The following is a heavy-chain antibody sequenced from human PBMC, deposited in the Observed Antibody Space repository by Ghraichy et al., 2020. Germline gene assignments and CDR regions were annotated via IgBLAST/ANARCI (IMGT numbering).Heavy chain of an antibody. D-gene: IGHD4-17*01. CDR2: IRSKAYGGTT. V-gene: IGHV3-49*03. CDR3: TRDCGDYFCGGGYYYYYGMDV. Sequence: GESLNISCTASGFTFGDYAMSWFRQAPGKGLEWVGFIRSKAYGGTTEYAASVKGRFTISRDDSKSIAYLQMNSLKTEDTAVYYCTRDCGDYFCGGGYYYYYGMDVWGQGTTVTVSS. CDR1: GFTFGDYA. J-gene: IGHJ6*02.